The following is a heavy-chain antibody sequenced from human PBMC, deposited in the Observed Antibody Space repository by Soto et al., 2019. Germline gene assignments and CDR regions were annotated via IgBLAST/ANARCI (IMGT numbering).Heavy chain of an antibody. CDR3: AREGPLGGTLDY. J-gene: IGHJ4*02. CDR2: IYYSGST. D-gene: IGHD2-15*01. CDR1: GGSISSGDYY. V-gene: IGHV4-30-4*01. Sequence: SETLSLTCTVSGGSISSGDYYWSWIRQPPGKGLEWIGYIYYSGSTYYNPSLKSRVTISVDTSKNQFSLKLSSGTAADTAVYYCAREGPLGGTLDYWGQGTLVTVSS.